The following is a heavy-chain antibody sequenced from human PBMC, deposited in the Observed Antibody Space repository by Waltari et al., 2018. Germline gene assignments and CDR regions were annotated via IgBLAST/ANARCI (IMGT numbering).Heavy chain of an antibody. CDR1: GFTVSSNY. CDR3: ARVAGDGYSYYYYGMDV. CDR2: IDSGGST. V-gene: IGHV3-53*01. D-gene: IGHD5-12*01. J-gene: IGHJ6*02. Sequence: EVQLVESGGGLIQPGGSLRLSCAASGFTVSSNYMSWVRQAPGKGLEWVSLIDSGGSTYYADSVKGRFTISRDNSKNTLYLQMNSLRAEDTAVYYCARVAGDGYSYYYYGMDVWGQGTTVTVSS.